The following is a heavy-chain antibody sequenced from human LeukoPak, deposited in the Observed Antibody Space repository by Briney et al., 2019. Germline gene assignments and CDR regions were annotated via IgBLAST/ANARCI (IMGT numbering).Heavy chain of an antibody. D-gene: IGHD2-2*01. Sequence: SETLSLTCAVYGGSFSGFYWSWIRQPPGKGLEWIGEINHSGSTNYNPSLKSRVTISVDTSKNQFSLKLSSVTAADTAVYYCARGQYSKDIVVVPAAQFPTWFDPWGQGTLVTVPS. CDR2: INHSGST. CDR1: GGSFSGFY. V-gene: IGHV4-34*01. J-gene: IGHJ5*02. CDR3: ARGQYSKDIVVVPAAQFPTWFDP.